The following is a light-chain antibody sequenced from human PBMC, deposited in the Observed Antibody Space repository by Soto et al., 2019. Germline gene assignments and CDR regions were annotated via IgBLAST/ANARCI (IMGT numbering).Light chain of an antibody. CDR3: SSYRSSSTPSV. Sequence: LTQPASVSGSPGQSITISCTGTSSDFGGYNYVSWYQQHPGKAPKLMIYDVSNRPSGVSNRFSGSKSGNTASLTISGLQAEDEADYYCSSYRSSSTPSVFGTGTKVTVL. CDR1: SSDFGGYNY. J-gene: IGLJ1*01. CDR2: DVS. V-gene: IGLV2-14*01.